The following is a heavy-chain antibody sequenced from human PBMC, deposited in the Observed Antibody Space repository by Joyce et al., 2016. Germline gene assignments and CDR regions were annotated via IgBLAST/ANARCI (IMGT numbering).Heavy chain of an antibody. CDR1: GVAFSSYG. Sequence: QVQLVASGGGVVPPGRSLSLSCAACGVAFSSYGRHWVRQAPGKGLEWVAVISYDGRNEYYADSVKGRFTIARDNSAKTLSLQMNSLRAEDTAVYYCAKDGYSAGWYGVDYWGQGTLVTVSS. CDR2: ISYDGRNE. CDR3: AKDGYSAGWYGVDY. J-gene: IGHJ4*02. V-gene: IGHV3-30*18. D-gene: IGHD6-19*01.